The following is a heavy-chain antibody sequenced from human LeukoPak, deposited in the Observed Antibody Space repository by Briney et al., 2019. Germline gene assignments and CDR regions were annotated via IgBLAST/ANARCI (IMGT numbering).Heavy chain of an antibody. CDR1: GGSISSGGYY. J-gene: IGHJ4*02. V-gene: IGHV4-31*03. D-gene: IGHD4-17*01. Sequence: TTSETLSLTCTVSGGSISSGGYYWSWIRQHPGKGLEWIGYIYYIGSTYYNPSLKSRVTISVDMSKNQFSLKLNSVTAADTAVYYCARVVGDYVPPYFDYWGQGTLVTVSS. CDR2: IYYIGST. CDR3: ARVVGDYVPPYFDY.